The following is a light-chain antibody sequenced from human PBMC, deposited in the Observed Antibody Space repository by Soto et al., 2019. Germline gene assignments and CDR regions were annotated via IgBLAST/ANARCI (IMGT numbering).Light chain of an antibody. V-gene: IGKV1-5*03. J-gene: IGKJ1*01. CDR2: KAS. CDR3: QQNNSYPLT. CDR1: QSISSW. Sequence: DIQMTQSPSTLSASVGDRVTITCRASQSISSWLAWYQQKPGKAPKLLIYKASSLESGVPSRFRGSGSGTEFTLTISILQPDNFATYYCQQNNSYPLTLARGTSVDIK.